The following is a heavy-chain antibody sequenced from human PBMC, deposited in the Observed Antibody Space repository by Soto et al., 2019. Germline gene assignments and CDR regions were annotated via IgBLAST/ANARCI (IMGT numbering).Heavy chain of an antibody. CDR2: IDWDDGK. D-gene: IGHD1-1*01. J-gene: IGHJ6*02. CDR3: ARIPTAVGTYYYGMEV. Sequence: SGATLVNPTQTLTLTCSFSGFSLSTSGMCVSWIRQPPGKALEWLARIDWDDGKYYNTSLKTRLTISKDTSKNQVVLTMTNMDPVDTATYYCARIPTAVGTYYYGMEVWGQGTTVPVSS. V-gene: IGHV2-70*11. CDR1: GFSLSTSGMC.